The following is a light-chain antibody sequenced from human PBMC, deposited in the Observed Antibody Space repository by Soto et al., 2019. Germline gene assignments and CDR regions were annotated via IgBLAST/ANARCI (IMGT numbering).Light chain of an antibody. CDR1: QDINNY. CDR2: DAS. J-gene: IGKJ1*01. Sequence: DIQMTQSPSSLSASVGDRVTITCQASQDINNYLNWYQQKPGKAHKLLIYDASNLETGVPSRFSGSGSGTDFTFTISSLQPEDIATYYCQQYDNLPPTWTFGQGTKVDIK. CDR3: QQYDNLPPTWT. V-gene: IGKV1-33*01.